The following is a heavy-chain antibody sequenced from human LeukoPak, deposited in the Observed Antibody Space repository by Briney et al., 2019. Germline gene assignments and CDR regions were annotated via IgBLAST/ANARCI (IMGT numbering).Heavy chain of an antibody. CDR3: AAEARSWYLGEYYFDY. V-gene: IGHV1-58*01. CDR1: GFTFTSSA. D-gene: IGHD6-13*01. Sequence: SVKVSCKASGFTFTSSAVRWVRQARGQRLEWIGWIVVGSGNTNYARKFQERVTITRDMSTSTAYMELSSLRSEDTAVYYCAAEARSWYLGEYYFDYWGQGTLVTVSS. J-gene: IGHJ4*02. CDR2: IVVGSGNT.